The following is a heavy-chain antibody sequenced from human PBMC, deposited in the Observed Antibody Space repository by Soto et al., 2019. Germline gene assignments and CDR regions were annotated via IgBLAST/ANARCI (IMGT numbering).Heavy chain of an antibody. J-gene: IGHJ4*02. CDR1: GGSIRNGDYY. D-gene: IGHD1-20*01. Sequence: SEPLSLTKSVSGGSIRNGDYYWSRIRQHPGKGLEWIGYIYYSGSTYYNPSLKSRVTISVDTSKNQFSLKLSSVTAADTAVYYCARGHDPIVNYYFDYWGQGTLVTVSS. CDR2: IYYSGST. CDR3: ARGHDPIVNYYFDY. V-gene: IGHV4-31*02.